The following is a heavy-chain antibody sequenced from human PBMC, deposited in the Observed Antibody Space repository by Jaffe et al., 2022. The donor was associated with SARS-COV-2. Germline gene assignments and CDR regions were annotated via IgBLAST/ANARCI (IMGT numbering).Heavy chain of an antibody. CDR1: GGTFSSYA. CDR2: IIPIFGTA. V-gene: IGHV1-69*01. CDR3: ARVGDDYGDYSFRVNYGMDV. J-gene: IGHJ6*02. Sequence: QVQLVQSGAEVKKPGSSVKVSCKASGGTFSSYAISWVRQAPGQGLEWMGGIIPIFGTANYAQKFQGRVTITADESTSTAYMELSSLRSEDTAVYYCARVGDDYGDYSFRVNYGMDVWGQGTTVTVSS. D-gene: IGHD4-17*01.